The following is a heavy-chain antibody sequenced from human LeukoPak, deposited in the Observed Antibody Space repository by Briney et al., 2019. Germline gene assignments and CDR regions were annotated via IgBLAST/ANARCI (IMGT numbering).Heavy chain of an antibody. J-gene: IGHJ3*02. Sequence: ASVKVSCKASGYTFTSYGISWVRQAPGQGLGWMGWISAYNGNTNYAQRLQGRVTMTTDTSTSTAYMELRSLRSDDTAVYYCARDSGSYGAFDIWGQGTMVTVSS. CDR2: ISAYNGNT. D-gene: IGHD3-10*01. CDR1: GYTFTSYG. V-gene: IGHV1-18*01. CDR3: ARDSGSYGAFDI.